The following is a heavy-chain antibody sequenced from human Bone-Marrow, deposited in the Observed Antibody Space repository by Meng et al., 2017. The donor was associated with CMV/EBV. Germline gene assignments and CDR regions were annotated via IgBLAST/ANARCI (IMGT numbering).Heavy chain of an antibody. CDR3: ARDRYYYDSSGSPDDAFDI. J-gene: IGHJ3*02. CDR1: GGTFSSYA. V-gene: IGHV1-69*10. Sequence: SVKVSCKASGGTFSSYAISWVRQAPGQGLEWMGGIIPILGIANYAQKFQGRVTITADKSTSTAYMELSSLRSEDTAVYYCARDRYYYDSSGSPDDAFDIWGQGTMVTVS. D-gene: IGHD3-22*01. CDR2: IIPILGIA.